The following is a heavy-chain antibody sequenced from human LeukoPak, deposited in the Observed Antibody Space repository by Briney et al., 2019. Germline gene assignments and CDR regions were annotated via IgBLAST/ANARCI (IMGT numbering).Heavy chain of an antibody. CDR1: GFTFSGHS. CDR2: INLDGSER. D-gene: IGHD6-13*01. CDR3: GRVIAGAIDY. V-gene: IGHV3-7*01. Sequence: PGGSLRLSCAASGFTFSGHSMTWVRQAPGKGLEWVANINLDGSERFYVDFVKGRFTISRDNADNSMYLQMNSLRAEDTAVYYCGRVIAGAIDYWVQGTLVTVSS. J-gene: IGHJ4*02.